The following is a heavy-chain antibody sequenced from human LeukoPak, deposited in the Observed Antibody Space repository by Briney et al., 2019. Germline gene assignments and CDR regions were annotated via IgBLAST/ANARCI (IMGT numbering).Heavy chain of an antibody. CDR3: ARAWRYYGGRYYFDY. Sequence: GGSLRLSCAASGFTFSDYYMSWIRQAPGKGLEWVSSISTSSSYIYYADSVKGRFTISRDNSKNTLYLQMNSLRAEDTAVYYCARAWRYYGGRYYFDYWGQGTLVTVSS. D-gene: IGHD4-23*01. CDR1: GFTFSDYY. CDR2: ISTSSSYI. J-gene: IGHJ4*02. V-gene: IGHV3-11*06.